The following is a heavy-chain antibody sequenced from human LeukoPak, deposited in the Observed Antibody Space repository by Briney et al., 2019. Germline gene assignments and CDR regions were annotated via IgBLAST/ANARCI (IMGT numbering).Heavy chain of an antibody. CDR3: AKVRSGWYLFDY. CDR1: GFAFSSNA. V-gene: IGHV3-23*01. CDR2: ISVSSTT. J-gene: IGHJ4*02. D-gene: IGHD6-19*01. Sequence: PGGSLRLSCAAAGFAFSSNAPSWVRQAPGEGLDWVSSISVSSTTYYLDSVKGRFTISRDNSNNALYLQMNSLRAEDTAVYYCAKVRSGWYLFDYWGQGTLVTVSS.